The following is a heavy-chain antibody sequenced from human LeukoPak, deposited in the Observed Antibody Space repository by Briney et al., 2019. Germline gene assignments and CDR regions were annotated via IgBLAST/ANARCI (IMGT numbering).Heavy chain of an antibody. D-gene: IGHD6-19*01. CDR3: ARVAVAGHFDY. CDR1: GFTFSSYA. Sequence: PAGSLRLSCAASGFTFSSYAMHWVRQAPGKVLEYVSAISSDGGSTYYGDSVKGRFTISRDNSKNTLYLQMGSLRAEDMAVYYCARVAVAGHFDYWGQGTLVTVSS. CDR2: ISSDGGST. J-gene: IGHJ4*02. V-gene: IGHV3-64*02.